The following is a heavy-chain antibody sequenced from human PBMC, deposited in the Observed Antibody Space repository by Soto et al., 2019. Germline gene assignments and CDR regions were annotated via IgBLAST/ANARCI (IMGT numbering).Heavy chain of an antibody. J-gene: IGHJ3*02. Sequence: SETLSLTCAVYGGSFSGYYWSWIRQPPGKGLEWIGEINHSGSTNYNPSLKSRVTISVDTSKNQFSLKLSSATAADTAVYYCARYEAVAGHAFDIWGQGTMVTVSS. CDR3: ARYEAVAGHAFDI. V-gene: IGHV4-34*01. CDR1: GGSFSGYY. D-gene: IGHD6-19*01. CDR2: INHSGST.